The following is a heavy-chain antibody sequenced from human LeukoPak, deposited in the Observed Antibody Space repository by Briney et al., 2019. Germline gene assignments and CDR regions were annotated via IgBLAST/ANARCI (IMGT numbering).Heavy chain of an antibody. Sequence: GASVTVSSTASGYTFTIYTMNWGRQAPGQGLEWMGWINTNTGNPTYAQGFTGRFVFALDTSVSTAYLQISSLKAEDTAVYYCARAYYYGSRSPFDYWGQGTLVTVSS. D-gene: IGHD3-10*01. J-gene: IGHJ4*02. CDR1: GYTFTIYT. V-gene: IGHV7-4-1*02. CDR2: INTNTGNP. CDR3: ARAYYYGSRSPFDY.